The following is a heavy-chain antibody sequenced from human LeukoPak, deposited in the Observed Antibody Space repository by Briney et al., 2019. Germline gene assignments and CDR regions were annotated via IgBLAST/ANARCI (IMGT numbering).Heavy chain of an antibody. CDR3: ARGGNSGWRTPNDDY. J-gene: IGHJ4*02. D-gene: IGHD6-19*01. CDR1: GYTFTGYY. CDR2: INPNSGGT. V-gene: IGHV1-2*02. Sequence: ASVKVSCKASGYTFTGYYMHWVRQAPGQGLEWMGWINPNSGGTKYAQKFQGRVTMTSDTSISTAYMDLSRLRSDDTAVYYCARGGNSGWRTPNDDYWGQGTLVTVSS.